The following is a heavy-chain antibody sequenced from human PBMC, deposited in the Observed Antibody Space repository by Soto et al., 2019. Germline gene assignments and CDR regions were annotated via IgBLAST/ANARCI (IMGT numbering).Heavy chain of an antibody. Sequence: SETLSLTCTVSGGSISSGGYYWSWIRQHPGKGLEWIGYIYYSGSTYYNPSLKSRVTISVDTSMNQFSLKLSSVTAADTAVYYCARRGGITMVRGVTKAHNWFDPWGQGTLVTVSS. V-gene: IGHV4-31*03. CDR2: IYYSGST. J-gene: IGHJ5*02. CDR3: ARRGGITMVRGVTKAHNWFDP. CDR1: GGSISSGGYY. D-gene: IGHD3-10*01.